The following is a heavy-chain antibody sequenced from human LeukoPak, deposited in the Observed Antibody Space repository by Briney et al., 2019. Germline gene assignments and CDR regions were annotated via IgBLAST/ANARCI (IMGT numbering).Heavy chain of an antibody. Sequence: SETLSLTCTVSGGSISSYYWSWIRQPPGKGLEWIGYIYYSGSTNYNPSLKRRVTISVDTSKNQFSLKLSSVTAADTAVYYCARAKGIAGYCSGGSCPPAWFDPWGQGTLVTVSS. V-gene: IGHV4-59*01. CDR1: GGSISSYY. J-gene: IGHJ5*02. CDR2: IYYSGST. CDR3: ARAKGIAGYCSGGSCPPAWFDP. D-gene: IGHD2-15*01.